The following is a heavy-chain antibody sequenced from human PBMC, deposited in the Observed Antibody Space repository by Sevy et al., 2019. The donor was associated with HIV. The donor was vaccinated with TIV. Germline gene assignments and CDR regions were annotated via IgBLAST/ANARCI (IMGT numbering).Heavy chain of an antibody. V-gene: IGHV1-18*01. CDR2: ISGYNVHT. J-gene: IGHJ4*02. Sequence: ASVKVSCKASGYTFITYGITWVRQAPGQGLEWMGWISGYNVHTKYARKLQGRVTSTTDTSTSTAYLELRSLTSDDTAVYYCARTGYSTLDRVAAADSSLDYWGQGTLVTVSS. CDR3: ARTGYSTLDRVAAADSSLDY. D-gene: IGHD6-13*01. CDR1: GYTFITYG.